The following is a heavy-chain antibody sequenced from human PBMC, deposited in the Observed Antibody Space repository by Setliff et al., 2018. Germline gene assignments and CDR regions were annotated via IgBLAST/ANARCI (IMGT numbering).Heavy chain of an antibody. J-gene: IGHJ6*03. CDR3: AREQWLDPPGYYYMDV. V-gene: IGHV4-39*07. CDR1: GGSISSSSYY. D-gene: IGHD6-19*01. CDR2: IYYSGST. Sequence: PSETLSLTCTVSGGSISSSSYYWGWIRQPPGKGLEWIGSIYYSGSTYYNPSLKSRVTMSIDTSKNQLSLKLNSVTAADMAAYYCAREQWLDPPGYYYMDVWAKGTTVTVSS.